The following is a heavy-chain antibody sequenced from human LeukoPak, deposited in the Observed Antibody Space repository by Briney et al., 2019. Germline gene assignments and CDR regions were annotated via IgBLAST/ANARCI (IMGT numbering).Heavy chain of an antibody. D-gene: IGHD4-17*01. CDR1: GGSFSGYY. CDR3: ARGGVTTVTPIYYYYYGMDV. CDR2: INHSGST. V-gene: IGHV4-34*01. Sequence: TSETLSLTCAVYGGSFSGYYWGWIRQPPGKGLEWIGEINHSGSTNYNPSLKSRVTISVDTSKNQFSLKLSSVTAADTAVYYCARGGVTTVTPIYYYYYGMDVWGQGTTVTVSS. J-gene: IGHJ6*02.